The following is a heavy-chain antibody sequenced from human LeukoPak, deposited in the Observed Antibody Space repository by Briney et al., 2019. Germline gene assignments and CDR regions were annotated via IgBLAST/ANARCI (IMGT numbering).Heavy chain of an antibody. CDR1: GGSISSSSYY. CDR2: IYYSGST. Sequence: PSETLSLTCTVSGGSISSSSYYWGWIRQPPGKGLEWIGSIYYSGSTYYNPSLKSRVTISVDTSKNQFSLKLSSVTAADTAVYYCARLVGDRLSPEGVDYWGQGTLVTVSS. V-gene: IGHV4-39*01. J-gene: IGHJ4*02. CDR3: ARLVGDRLSPEGVDY. D-gene: IGHD2-21*01.